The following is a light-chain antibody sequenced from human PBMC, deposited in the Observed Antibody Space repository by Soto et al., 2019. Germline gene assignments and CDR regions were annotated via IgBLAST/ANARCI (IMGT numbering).Light chain of an antibody. CDR1: QDIGKS. Sequence: DIQMTQSPSSLSASVGDRLTITCRASQDIGKSLAWYQQRPGKVPKPLIYAASTLHSGVLSRFSGGGSGTHFTLTISNLQPEDVATYYCQMYVTAPETFGQGTKVEIK. CDR3: QMYVTAPET. V-gene: IGKV1-27*01. J-gene: IGKJ1*01. CDR2: AAS.